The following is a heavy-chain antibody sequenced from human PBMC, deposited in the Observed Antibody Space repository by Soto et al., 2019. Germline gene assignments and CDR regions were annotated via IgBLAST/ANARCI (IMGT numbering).Heavy chain of an antibody. CDR3: AKDLIRGDGYIDFDY. Sequence: EVQLLESGGGLVQPGGSLRLSCAPSGFTFSNYAMFWVRQAPGKGLEWVSTIFAGGGSTYYADSVKGRFTISRDNSKNKLFLQMNSLRAEDTAVYFCAKDLIRGDGYIDFDYWGQGTLVTVSS. CDR1: GFTFSNYA. J-gene: IGHJ4*02. D-gene: IGHD3-10*01. V-gene: IGHV3-23*01. CDR2: IFAGGGST.